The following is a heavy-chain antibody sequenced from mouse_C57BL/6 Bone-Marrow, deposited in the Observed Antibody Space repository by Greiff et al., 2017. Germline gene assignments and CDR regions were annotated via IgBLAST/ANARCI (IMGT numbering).Heavy chain of an antibody. V-gene: IGHV1-50*01. J-gene: IGHJ2*01. D-gene: IGHD1-1*01. CDR3: ARPYYYGSQSDY. CDR1: GYTFTSYW. CDR2: IDPSDSYT. Sequence: VQLQQPGAELVKPGASVKLSCKASGYTFTSYWMQWVKQRPGQGLEWIGEIDPSDSYTNYNQKFKGKATLTVDTSSSTAYMQLSSLTSEDSAVYYCARPYYYGSQSDYWGQGTTLTVSS.